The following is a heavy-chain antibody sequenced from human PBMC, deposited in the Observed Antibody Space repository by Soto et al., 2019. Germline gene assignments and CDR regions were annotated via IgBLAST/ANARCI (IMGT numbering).Heavy chain of an antibody. J-gene: IGHJ5*02. Sequence: PSETLSLTCGVYGGSFSGYYWSWIRQPPGKGLEWIGEINHSGSTNYSPSLKSRVTISVDMSKNQFSLRLSSVTAADTAVYYCAGFSSGTYLFDLWGQGTPVTVSS. D-gene: IGHD1-26*01. CDR2: INHSGST. V-gene: IGHV4-34*01. CDR1: GGSFSGYY. CDR3: AGFSSGTYLFDL.